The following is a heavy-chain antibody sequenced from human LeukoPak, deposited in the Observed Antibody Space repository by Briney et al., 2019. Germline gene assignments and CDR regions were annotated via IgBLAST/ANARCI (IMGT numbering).Heavy chain of an antibody. J-gene: IGHJ6*02. V-gene: IGHV6-1*01. CDR1: GDSVSSDGPA. CDR3: ARGRRDYYGMDV. CDR2: TYRTSKWYT. Sequence: SQTLPLTCAISGDSVSSDGPAWNWIRQSPSRGLEWLGRTYRTSKWYTNYAESVKSRIVVNPDTSKNQFSLQLNSVTPEDTAVYYCARGRRDYYGMDVWGQGTTVTVSS.